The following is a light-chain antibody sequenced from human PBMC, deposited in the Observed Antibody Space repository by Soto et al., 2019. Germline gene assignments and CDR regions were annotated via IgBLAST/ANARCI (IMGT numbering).Light chain of an antibody. Sequence: EIVLTQSPGTLSLSPGERATLSCRASQSVSSNYLAWYQQKPGQAPRLLIYGASNRATGIPDRFSGSGSGNDFTLTISRLEPVDFAVYYCQQYGSSPPLTFGQGTPLEIQ. J-gene: IGKJ5*01. CDR3: QQYGSSPPLT. CDR1: QSVSSNY. V-gene: IGKV3-20*01. CDR2: GAS.